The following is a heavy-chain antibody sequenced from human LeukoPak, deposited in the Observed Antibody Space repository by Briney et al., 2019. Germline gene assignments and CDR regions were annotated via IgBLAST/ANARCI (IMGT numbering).Heavy chain of an antibody. CDR1: GYTFTGYY. Sequence: ASVKVSCKASGYTFTGYYIHWVRQAPGQGLEWMGWINPNSGGTNYAQKFQGRVTMTRDTSITTAYMELIRLTSDDTAVYYCARDRPPQLVRPFDYWGQGTLVTVSS. J-gene: IGHJ4*02. CDR3: ARDRPPQLVRPFDY. D-gene: IGHD6-13*01. V-gene: IGHV1-2*02. CDR2: INPNSGGT.